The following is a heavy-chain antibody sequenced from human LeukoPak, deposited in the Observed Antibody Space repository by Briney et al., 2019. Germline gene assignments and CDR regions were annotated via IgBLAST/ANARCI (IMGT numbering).Heavy chain of an antibody. Sequence: SQTLSLTCAISGDSVPSNRAAWNWFRQSPSRGLEWLGRTYYTSKWYNDYAVSVKSRITVNPDTSKNQFSLHLNSVTPEDTAVYYCARQGFRRFDPWGQGTLVTVSS. CDR1: GDSVPSNRAA. D-gene: IGHD3-3*01. CDR3: ARQGFRRFDP. J-gene: IGHJ5*02. CDR2: TYYTSKWYN. V-gene: IGHV6-1*01.